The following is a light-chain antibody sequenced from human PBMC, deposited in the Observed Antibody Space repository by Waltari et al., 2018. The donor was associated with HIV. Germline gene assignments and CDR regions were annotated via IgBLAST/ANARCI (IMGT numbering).Light chain of an antibody. CDR2: RNN. CDR3: VAWDDSLRGVL. V-gene: IGLV1-47*01. Sequence: SVLTQPPSASGTPGQRVTISCSGSTSNIGSNYVFWYQHSPGTAPKLLIHRNNRRPSGVPDRFAGSTSGTSASLAISGLRSEDEADYYCVAWDDSLRGVLFGGGTKVAVL. J-gene: IGLJ2*01. CDR1: TSNIGSNY.